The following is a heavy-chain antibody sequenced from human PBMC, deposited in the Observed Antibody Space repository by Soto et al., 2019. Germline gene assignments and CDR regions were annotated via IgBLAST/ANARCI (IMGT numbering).Heavy chain of an antibody. Sequence: QVQMVQSGAEVKKPGSSVKVSCKASGGTFSSYAISWVRQAPGQGLEWMGGIIPIFGTANYAQKFQGRVTITADESTSTAYMELSSLRSEDTAVYYCARASPEPVQYCYYYGMDGWGQGTTVTVSS. CDR2: IIPIFGTA. J-gene: IGHJ6*02. CDR3: ARASPEPVQYCYYYGMDG. CDR1: GGTFSSYA. D-gene: IGHD6-6*01. V-gene: IGHV1-69*01.